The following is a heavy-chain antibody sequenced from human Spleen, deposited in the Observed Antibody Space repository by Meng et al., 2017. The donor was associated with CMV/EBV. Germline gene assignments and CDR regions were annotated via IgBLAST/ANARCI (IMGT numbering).Heavy chain of an antibody. J-gene: IGHJ4*02. V-gene: IGHV4-34*01. CDR1: GGSFSGYY. D-gene: IGHD3-22*01. Sequence: TCAVYGGSFSGYYWSWIRQPPGKGLEWIGEINHSGSTNYNPSLKSRVTISVDTSKNQFTLKLSSVTAADTAVYYCARVRGSGYYYDYWGQGTLVTVSS. CDR3: ARVRGSGYYYDY. CDR2: INHSGST.